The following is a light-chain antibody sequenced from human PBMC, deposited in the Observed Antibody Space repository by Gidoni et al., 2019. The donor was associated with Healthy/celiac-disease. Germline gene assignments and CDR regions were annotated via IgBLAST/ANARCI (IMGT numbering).Light chain of an antibody. CDR3: QQYDNLPYS. V-gene: IGKV1-33*01. J-gene: IGKJ2*03. Sequence: DIQMTQSPSSLSASLGDRATITCQASQDISNYLYWYQQKPGKAPKLLIYDASNLETGVPSRFSGSGSGTEFTFTISSLQPEDIATYYCQQYDNLPYSFGQGTKLEIK. CDR1: QDISNY. CDR2: DAS.